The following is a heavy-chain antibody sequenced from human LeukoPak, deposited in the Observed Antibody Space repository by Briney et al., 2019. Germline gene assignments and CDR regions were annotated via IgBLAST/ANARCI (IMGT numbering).Heavy chain of an antibody. CDR3: AKGKRSSCFDP. V-gene: IGHV3-23*01. Sequence: GGSLRLSCAASGFTFSSYAMNWVRQARGKALEWVSSIGSDYNTYYADSVKGRFTISRDNSKNTLYLQMNSLTDEDTAAYYCAKGKRSSCFDPWGQGTLVTVSS. CDR2: IGSDYNT. D-gene: IGHD6-6*01. J-gene: IGHJ5*02. CDR1: GFTFSSYA.